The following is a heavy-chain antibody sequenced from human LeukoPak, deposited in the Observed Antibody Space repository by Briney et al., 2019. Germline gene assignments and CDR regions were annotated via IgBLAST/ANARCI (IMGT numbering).Heavy chain of an antibody. V-gene: IGHV3-30*02. CDR3: AKDLATTAPGGYFDY. J-gene: IGHJ4*02. D-gene: IGHD4-11*01. CDR1: GFTFSSYG. Sequence: PGGSLRLSCAASGFTFSSYGMHWVRQAPGKGLEWVAFIRYDGSNKYYADSVKGRFTICRDNSKNTLYLQMNSLRAEDTAVYYCAKDLATTAPGGYFDYWGQGTLFTVSS. CDR2: IRYDGSNK.